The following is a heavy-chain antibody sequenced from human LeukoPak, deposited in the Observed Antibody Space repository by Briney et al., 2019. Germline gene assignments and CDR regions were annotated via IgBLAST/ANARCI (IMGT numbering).Heavy chain of an antibody. Sequence: ASVKVSCKAAGYTFTSYHMHWVRQAPGQGLEWMGIINPSGGSTSYAQKFQGRVTMTRDTSTSTVYMELSSLRSEDTAVYYCARQGATTLSFDYWGQGTLVTVSS. D-gene: IGHD1-26*01. J-gene: IGHJ4*02. CDR3: ARQGATTLSFDY. CDR1: GYTFTSYH. CDR2: INPSGGST. V-gene: IGHV1-46*01.